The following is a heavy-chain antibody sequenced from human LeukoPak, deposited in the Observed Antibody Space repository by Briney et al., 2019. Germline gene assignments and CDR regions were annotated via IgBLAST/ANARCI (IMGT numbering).Heavy chain of an antibody. Sequence: SETLSLTCTVSGDSISSYYWSWIRQPAGKGLEWIGRIYTSGSTNYNPSLKSRVTMSVDTSKNQFSLKLSSVTAADTAVYYCAKSSIVVVPAAPDPESNYYYYYGMDVWGQGTTVTVSS. CDR1: GDSISSYY. D-gene: IGHD2-2*01. CDR3: AKSSIVVVPAAPDPESNYYYYYGMDV. CDR2: IYTSGST. J-gene: IGHJ6*02. V-gene: IGHV4-4*07.